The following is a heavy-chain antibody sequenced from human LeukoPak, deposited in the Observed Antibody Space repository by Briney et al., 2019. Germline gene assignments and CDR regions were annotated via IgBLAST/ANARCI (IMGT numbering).Heavy chain of an antibody. V-gene: IGHV3-23*01. J-gene: IGHJ6*02. D-gene: IGHD6-19*01. CDR2: ISGIVGST. CDR1: GFTFSRYA. Sequence: PGGSLRLSCAASGFTFSRYAMSAGRQAPGKGREWVSAISGIVGSTYYADSVKGGFTISRDNSKTTLYLQMNSLRAEDTAVYYCAKGGSGWYCAGWGQGTTVTVSS. CDR3: AKGGSGWYCAG.